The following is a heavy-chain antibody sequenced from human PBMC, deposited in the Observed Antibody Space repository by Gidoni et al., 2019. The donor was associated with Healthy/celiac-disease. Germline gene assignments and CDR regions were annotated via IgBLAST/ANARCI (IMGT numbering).Heavy chain of an antibody. J-gene: IGHJ6*02. V-gene: IGHV3-30*18. Sequence: QVQLVESGGGVVQPGRSLRLSCAASGFTFSSYGMHWGRQAPGKGLEWVAVISYDGSNKYYADSVKGRFTISRDNSKNTLYLQMNSLRAEDTAVYYCAKVGKSARSSGLGGMDVWGQGTTVTVSS. D-gene: IGHD6-19*01. CDR3: AKVGKSARSSGLGGMDV. CDR2: ISYDGSNK. CDR1: GFTFSSYG.